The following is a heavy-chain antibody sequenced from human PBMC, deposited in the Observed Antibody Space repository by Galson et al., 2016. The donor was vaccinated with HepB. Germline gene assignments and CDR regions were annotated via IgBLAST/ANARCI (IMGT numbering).Heavy chain of an antibody. CDR1: GYTFTNHY. CDR3: ARDLGGGGTGSCHDH. J-gene: IGHJ4*02. D-gene: IGHD3-10*01. CDR2: INPSGSST. Sequence: SVKVSCKASGYTFTNHYMHWVRQAPGQGLEWMGIINPSGSSTNYAQKFQGRVTMTRDTSTSTVYMELSSLRSEDTVVYYCARDLGGGGTGSCHDHWGQGTVVTVSS. V-gene: IGHV1-46*01.